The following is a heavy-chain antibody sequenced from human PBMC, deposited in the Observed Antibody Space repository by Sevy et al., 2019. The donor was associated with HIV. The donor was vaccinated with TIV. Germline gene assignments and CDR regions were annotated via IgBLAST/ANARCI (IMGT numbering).Heavy chain of an antibody. CDR3: ARPTSGLSEYEPLDNARFYGMDV. CDR1: GFTFRSYS. V-gene: IGHV3-21*01. D-gene: IGHD1-20*01. Sequence: GGSLRLSCAASGFTFRSYSMNWVRQAPGRGLEWVSSITSSSSFIFYADSVKGRFTISRDNTYNSLFLQMNSRRAEDTAVYYCARPTSGLSEYEPLDNARFYGMDVWGQGTTVTVSS. J-gene: IGHJ6*02. CDR2: ITSSSSFI.